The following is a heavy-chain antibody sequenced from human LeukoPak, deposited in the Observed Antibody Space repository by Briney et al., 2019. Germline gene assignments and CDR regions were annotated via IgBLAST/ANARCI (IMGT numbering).Heavy chain of an antibody. Sequence: PGGSLRLSCAASGFTFSSYGMHWVRQAPGKGLEWVAFIRYDGSNKYYADSVKGRFTISRDNSKNTLYLQMNSLRAEDTAVYYCAKESTAYSSGWDPALDYWGQGTLVTVSS. V-gene: IGHV3-30*02. CDR3: AKESTAYSSGWDPALDY. CDR2: IRYDGSNK. CDR1: GFTFSSYG. J-gene: IGHJ4*02. D-gene: IGHD6-19*01.